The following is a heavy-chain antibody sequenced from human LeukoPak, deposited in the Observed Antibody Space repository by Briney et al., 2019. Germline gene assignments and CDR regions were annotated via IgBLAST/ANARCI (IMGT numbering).Heavy chain of an antibody. CDR3: ARDLPAVAENFDH. V-gene: IGHV1-18*01. CDR2: ISAYNGDT. D-gene: IGHD6-19*01. CDR1: GYIFTNYG. Sequence: ASVKVSCKASGYIFTNYGFSWVRQAPGQGLEWMGWISAYNGDTIYAQNFQGRVIMTTDTSTSTAYMELRSLRPDDTAVYYCARDLPAVAENFDHWGQGTLVTVSS. J-gene: IGHJ4*02.